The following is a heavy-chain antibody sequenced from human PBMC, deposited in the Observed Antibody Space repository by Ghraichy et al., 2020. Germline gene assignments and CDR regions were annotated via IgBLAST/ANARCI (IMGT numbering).Heavy chain of an antibody. V-gene: IGHV3-53*01. J-gene: IGHJ6*02. CDR3: ARDSAYYYGMDV. CDR2: IYSGGST. D-gene: IGHD3-10*01. CDR1: GFTVSSNY. Sequence: GGSLRLSCAASGFTVSSNYMSWVRQAPGKGLEWVSVIYSGGSTYYADSVKGRFTISRDNSKNTLYLQMNSLRAEDTAVYYCARDSAYYYGMDVWGQGTTVTVSS.